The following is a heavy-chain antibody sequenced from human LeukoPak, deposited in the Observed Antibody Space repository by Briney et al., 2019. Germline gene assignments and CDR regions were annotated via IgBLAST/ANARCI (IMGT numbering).Heavy chain of an antibody. CDR1: GFTLSSYA. Sequence: PGGSLRLSRAASGFTLSSYAMSWVRQAPGKGLEWVSAISGSGGSTYYADSVKGRFTISRDNSKNTLYLQMNSLRAEDTAVYYCAKDSNSGGSLDYWGQGTLVTVSS. CDR2: ISGSGGST. V-gene: IGHV3-23*01. D-gene: IGHD2-15*01. J-gene: IGHJ4*02. CDR3: AKDSNSGGSLDY.